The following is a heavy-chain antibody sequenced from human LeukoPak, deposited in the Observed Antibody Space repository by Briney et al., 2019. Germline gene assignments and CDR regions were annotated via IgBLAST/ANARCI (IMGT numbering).Heavy chain of an antibody. CDR2: IYYSGST. V-gene: IGHV4-59*01. J-gene: IGHJ4*02. Sequence: SETLSLTCTVSGGSISSSYWSWIRQPPGKGLEWIGYIYYSGSTNYNPSLKSRVTMSVDTSKNQFSLNLSSVTAADTAVYYCARGPYSSRYDYWGQGTVVTVSS. D-gene: IGHD6-13*01. CDR3: ARGPYSSRYDY. CDR1: GGSISSSY.